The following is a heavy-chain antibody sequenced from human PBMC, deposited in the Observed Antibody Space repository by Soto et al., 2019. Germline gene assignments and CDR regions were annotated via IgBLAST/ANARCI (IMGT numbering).Heavy chain of an antibody. J-gene: IGHJ5*02. Sequence: EVQLLESGGDVVRPGGSLRLSCAASGFTFSSYAMGWVRQAPGKGLEWVAVVSRAGTYTFYADSVTGRFSISRDNSRYTVDLYMNALRGDDTAVYFCVKYTVTEDLGESWGQGTLVSVSS. CDR2: VSRAGTYT. V-gene: IGHV3-23*01. D-gene: IGHD3-16*01. CDR3: VKYTVTEDLGES. CDR1: GFTFSSYA.